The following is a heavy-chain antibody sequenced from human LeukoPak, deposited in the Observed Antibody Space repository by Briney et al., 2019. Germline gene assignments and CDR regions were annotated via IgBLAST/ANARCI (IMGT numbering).Heavy chain of an antibody. D-gene: IGHD3-16*02. J-gene: IGHJ4*02. CDR2: ITSSGTYT. Sequence: GGSLRLSCAASGFSFSSYNMNWVRQTPGKGLEWVSSITSSGTYTFYADSVKGRFTISRDNARNSLYLQMNSLRAEDTAVYYCARDHYDYVWGSYRQYYFDYWGQGTLVTVSS. CDR3: ARDHYDYVWGSYRQYYFDY. V-gene: IGHV3-21*01. CDR1: GFSFSSYN.